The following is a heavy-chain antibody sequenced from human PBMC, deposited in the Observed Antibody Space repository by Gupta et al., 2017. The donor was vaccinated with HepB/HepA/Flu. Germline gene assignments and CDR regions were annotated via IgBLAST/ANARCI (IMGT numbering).Heavy chain of an antibody. J-gene: IGHJ5*02. V-gene: IGHV4-34*01. CDR3: ARGKTIFGVVIAYNWFDP. D-gene: IGHD3-3*01. CDR1: GGSFSGYY. CDR2: INHSGST. Sequence: QVQLQQWGAGLLKPSETLSLTCAVYGGSFSGYYWSWIRQPPGKGLEWIGEINHSGSTNYNPSLKSRVTISVDTSKNQFSLKLSSVTAADTAVYYCARGKTIFGVVIAYNWFDPWGQGTLVTVSS.